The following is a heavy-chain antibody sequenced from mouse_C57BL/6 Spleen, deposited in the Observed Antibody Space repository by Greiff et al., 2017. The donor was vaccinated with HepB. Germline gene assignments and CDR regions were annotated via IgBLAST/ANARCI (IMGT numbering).Heavy chain of an antibody. CDR3: ARHGDYYGSRGYYYAMDY. D-gene: IGHD1-1*01. Sequence: VKLMESGPGLVAPSQSLSITCTVSGFSLTSYGVHWVRQPPGKGLEWLVVIWSDGSTTYNSALKSRLSISKDNSKSQVFLKMNSLQTDDTAMYYCARHGDYYGSRGYYYAMDYWGQGTSVTVSS. CDR1: GFSLTSYG. J-gene: IGHJ4*01. V-gene: IGHV2-6-1*01. CDR2: IWSDGST.